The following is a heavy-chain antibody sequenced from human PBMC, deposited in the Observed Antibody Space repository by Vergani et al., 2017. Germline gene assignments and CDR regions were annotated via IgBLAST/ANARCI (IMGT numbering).Heavy chain of an antibody. D-gene: IGHD3-22*01. J-gene: IGHJ3*02. Sequence: QVQLQESGPGLVKPSETLSLTCTVSGDSVISTDYHWGWIRQPPGKGLEWIGYIYYSGSTNYNPSLKSRVTISVDTSKNQFSLKLSSVTAADTAVYYCARDAHDSSGYYFNDAFDIWGQGTMVTVSS. CDR2: IYYSGST. CDR3: ARDAHDSSGYYFNDAFDI. V-gene: IGHV4-61*08. CDR1: GDSVISTDYH.